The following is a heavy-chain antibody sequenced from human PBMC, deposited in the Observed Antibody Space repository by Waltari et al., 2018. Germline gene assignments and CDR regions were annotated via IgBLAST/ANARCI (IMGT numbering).Heavy chain of an antibody. D-gene: IGHD6-13*01. CDR2: VNHSETT. J-gene: IGHJ5*02. CDR3: QQQLVRWFDP. V-gene: IGHV4-34*02. CDR1: GGSIRDSY. Sequence: QMHLQQWGAGLLRPSETLSLTCTVYGGSIRDSYWSWIRQTPGKGLEWIGEVNHSETTHYNPSLESRVTVSIDTSKNQFFLTLRSVTAADTAVYYCQQQLVRWFDPWGQGTLVTVSS.